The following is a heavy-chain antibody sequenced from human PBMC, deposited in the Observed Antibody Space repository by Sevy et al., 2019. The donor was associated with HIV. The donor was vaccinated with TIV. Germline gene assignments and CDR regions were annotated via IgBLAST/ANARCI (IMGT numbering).Heavy chain of an antibody. Sequence: ASVKVSCKASGYTFTSYGISWVRQAPGQGLEWMGWISAYNGNTNYAQKLQGRVTMTTDTSTSTAYMELRSLRSDDTAVYYCARDRGYCSSTSCYTGDYWAQGTLVTVSS. J-gene: IGHJ4*02. CDR3: ARDRGYCSSTSCYTGDY. CDR2: ISAYNGNT. D-gene: IGHD2-2*02. CDR1: GYTFTSYG. V-gene: IGHV1-18*01.